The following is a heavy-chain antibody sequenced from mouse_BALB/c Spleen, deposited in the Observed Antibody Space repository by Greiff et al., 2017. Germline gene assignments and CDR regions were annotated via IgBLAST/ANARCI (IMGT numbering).Heavy chain of an antibody. Sequence: VKLVESGPGLVAPSQSLSITCTVSGFSLTGYGVNWVRQSPGKGLEWLGVIWSGGSTDYNAAFISRLSISKDNSKSQVFFKMNSLQANDTAIYYCARSLSSYWGQGTLVTVSA. D-gene: IGHD6-1*01. V-gene: IGHV2-2*02. CDR3: ARSLSSY. CDR1: GFSLTGYG. J-gene: IGHJ3*01. CDR2: IWSGGST.